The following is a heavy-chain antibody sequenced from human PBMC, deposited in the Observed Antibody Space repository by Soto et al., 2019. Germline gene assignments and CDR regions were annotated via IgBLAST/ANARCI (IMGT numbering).Heavy chain of an antibody. CDR3: ARPPKGGMVVEPAAHLLESGWFDP. CDR1: GYTFTSYA. Sequence: ASVKVSCKASGYTFTSYAMHWVRQAPGQRLEWMGWINAGNGNTKYSQKFQGRVTMTRDTSTSTVYMELSSLRSEDTAVYYCARPPKGGMVVEPAAHLLESGWFDPWGQETLVAISS. V-gene: IGHV1-3*01. D-gene: IGHD2-2*01. CDR2: INAGNGNT. J-gene: IGHJ5*02.